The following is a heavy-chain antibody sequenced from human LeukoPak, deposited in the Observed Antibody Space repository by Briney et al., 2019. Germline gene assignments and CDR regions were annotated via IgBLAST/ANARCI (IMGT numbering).Heavy chain of an antibody. V-gene: IGHV3-48*03. J-gene: IGHJ4*02. D-gene: IGHD5-12*01. CDR1: GFTFSSYE. CDR2: ISSSGTTI. CDR3: ARGLGLGVATTPLKSG. Sequence: GGSLRLSCAASGFTFSSYEMNWVRQAPGKGLEWVSYISSSGTTIYYADSVKGRFTISRANAKNSPYLQMNSLRAEDTAVYYCARGLGLGVATTPLKSGWGQGALVTVSS.